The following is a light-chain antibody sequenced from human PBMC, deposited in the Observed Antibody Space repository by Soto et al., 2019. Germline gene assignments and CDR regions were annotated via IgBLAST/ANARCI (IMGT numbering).Light chain of an antibody. CDR1: QSVSNNY. V-gene: IGKV3-20*01. CDR2: GAS. Sequence: EIVLTQSPGTLSLSPGERATLSCRASQSVSNNYLAWYQQKPGQAPRLLIYGASSSATGIPDRFSGSGSGTDFALTISRREPEDFAVYCCQKYGGSPTWTFGQGTKVEI. J-gene: IGKJ1*01. CDR3: QKYGGSPTWT.